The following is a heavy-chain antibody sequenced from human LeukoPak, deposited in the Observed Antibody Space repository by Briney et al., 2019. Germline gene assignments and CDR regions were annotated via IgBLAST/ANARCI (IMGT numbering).Heavy chain of an antibody. J-gene: IGHJ4*02. CDR1: GFTFTSSA. V-gene: IGHV1-58*01. D-gene: IGHD3-10*01. CDR2: IVVGSGNT. Sequence: SVKVSCKASGFTFTSSAVQWVRQARGQRHERIGWIVVGSGNTNYAQKFQERVTITRDMSTSTAYMELSSLRSEDTAVYYCAAVLGSGSYLYYFDYWGQGTLVTVSS. CDR3: AAVLGSGSYLYYFDY.